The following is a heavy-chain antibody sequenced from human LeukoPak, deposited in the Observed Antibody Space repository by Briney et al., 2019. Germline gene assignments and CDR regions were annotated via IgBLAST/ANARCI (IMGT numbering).Heavy chain of an antibody. V-gene: IGHV3-30-3*01. CDR3: ARDRGIAVAYYYYYGMDV. CDR1: GFTFSSYA. J-gene: IGHJ6*02. Sequence: GRSLRLSCAASGFTFSSYAMHWVRQAPGKGLEWVAVISYDGGNKYYADSVKGRFTISRDNSKNTLYLQMNSLRAEDTAVYYCARDRGIAVAYYYYYGMDVWGQGTTVTVSS. D-gene: IGHD6-19*01. CDR2: ISYDGGNK.